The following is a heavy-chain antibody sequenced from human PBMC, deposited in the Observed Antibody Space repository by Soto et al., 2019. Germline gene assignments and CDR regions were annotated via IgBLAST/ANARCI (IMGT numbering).Heavy chain of an antibody. V-gene: IGHV3-15*01. CDR2: IKSKTDGGTT. Sequence: EVQLVESGGGLVQPGGSLRLSCAASGFTFSNAWMSWVRQAPGKGLEWVGRIKSKTDGGTTDYAAPVKGRFTISRDDSKNTLYLQMNSLKTEDTAVYYCTTGYCTNGVCYDYWGQGTLVTVSS. D-gene: IGHD2-8*01. J-gene: IGHJ4*02. CDR1: GFTFSNAW. CDR3: TTGYCTNGVCYDY.